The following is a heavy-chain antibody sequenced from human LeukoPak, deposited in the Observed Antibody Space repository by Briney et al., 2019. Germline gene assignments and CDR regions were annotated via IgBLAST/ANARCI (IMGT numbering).Heavy chain of an antibody. V-gene: IGHV1-46*01. CDR2: IKPSGGTI. CDR3: ARDRRYYDSSGSNWFDP. CDR1: GYTFSSYY. D-gene: IGHD3-22*01. Sequence: ASVKVSCKASGYTFSSYYIHWVRQAPGLGLQWMGMIKPSGGTIRYEQGFQGRVTMTTDESTSTAYMELSSLRSEDTAVYYCARDRRYYDSSGSNWFDPWGQGTLVTVSS. J-gene: IGHJ5*02.